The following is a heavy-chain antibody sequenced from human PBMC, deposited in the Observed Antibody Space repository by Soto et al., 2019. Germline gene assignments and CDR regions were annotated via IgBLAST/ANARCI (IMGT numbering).Heavy chain of an antibody. V-gene: IGHV3-66*01. D-gene: IGHD5-18*01. Sequence: EVQLVESGGGLVQPGGSLRLSCAASGFTVSSNYMSWVRQAPGKGLEWVSVIYSGGSTYYTDSVKGRFTISRDNSRNTLYLHMNSLIAEDTAVYYCARVGGYTYGVDYWGQGTLVTVSS. J-gene: IGHJ4*02. CDR2: IYSGGST. CDR3: ARVGGYTYGVDY. CDR1: GFTVSSNY.